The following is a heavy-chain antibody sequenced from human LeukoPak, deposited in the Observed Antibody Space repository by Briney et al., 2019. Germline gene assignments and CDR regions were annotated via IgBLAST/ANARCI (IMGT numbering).Heavy chain of an antibody. CDR2: IIPIFGTA. J-gene: IGHJ3*02. CDR3: ASLSPPDSAFDI. V-gene: IGHV1-69*13. D-gene: IGHD1-14*01. Sequence: ASVKVSRKASGGTFSSYAISWVRQAPGQGLEWMGGIIPIFGTANYAQKFQGRVTITADESTSTAYMELSSLRSEDTAVYYCASLSPPDSAFDIWGQGTMVTVSS. CDR1: GGTFSSYA.